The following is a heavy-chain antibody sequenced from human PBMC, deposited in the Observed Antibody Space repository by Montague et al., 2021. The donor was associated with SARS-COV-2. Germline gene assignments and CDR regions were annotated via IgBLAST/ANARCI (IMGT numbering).Heavy chain of an antibody. CDR2: VIHSGKT. Sequence: SETLSLTCAVYGASFSGYHWTWIRQSPGRELEWIGEVIHSGKTSYNPSLQSRLTISVDTYKNQFSLHLNLVTAADTAVYYCARRLTGLEPPFDPWGQGTLVIVSS. CDR1: GASFSGYH. J-gene: IGHJ5*02. D-gene: IGHD1-1*01. CDR3: ARRLTGLEPPFDP. V-gene: IGHV4-34*12.